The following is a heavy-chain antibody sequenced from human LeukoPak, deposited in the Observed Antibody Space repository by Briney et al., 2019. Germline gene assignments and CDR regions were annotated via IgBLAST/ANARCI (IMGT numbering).Heavy chain of an antibody. CDR3: ATGGALYDILTGYLPLDY. J-gene: IGHJ4*02. CDR2: ISSSSSYI. CDR1: GFTFSSYS. D-gene: IGHD3-9*01. Sequence: GGSLRLSCAASGFTFSSYSMNWVRQAPGKGLEWVSSISSSSSYIYYADSVKGRFTISRDNAKNSLYLQMNSLRAEDTAVYYCATGGALYDILTGYLPLDYWGQGTLVTVSS. V-gene: IGHV3-21*04.